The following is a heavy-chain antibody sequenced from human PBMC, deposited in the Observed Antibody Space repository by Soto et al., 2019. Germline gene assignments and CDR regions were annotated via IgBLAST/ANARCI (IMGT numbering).Heavy chain of an antibody. V-gene: IGHV1-24*01. Sequence: QVQLVQSGAEVKKPGASVKVSCKVSGYTLTELSMHWVRQAPGKGLEWMGGFDPEDGETIYAQKFQGRVTMTEDTSTDTAYMELSSLRSEDTAVYYCATGPAVVVPAAISYYYYGMDVWGQGTTATVSS. J-gene: IGHJ6*02. CDR2: FDPEDGET. D-gene: IGHD2-2*01. CDR1: GYTLTELS. CDR3: ATGPAVVVPAAISYYYYGMDV.